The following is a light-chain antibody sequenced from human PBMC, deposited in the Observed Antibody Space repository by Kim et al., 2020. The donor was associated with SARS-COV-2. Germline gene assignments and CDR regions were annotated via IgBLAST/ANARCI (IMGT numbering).Light chain of an antibody. J-gene: IGKJ1*01. CDR1: QTITRY. CDR2: AAS. V-gene: IGKV1-39*01. CDR3: QQSYSMPWT. Sequence: DIQMTQSPSSLSASVGDRVTITCRASQTITRYLNWYQHKPGKAPQLLIYAASSLQSGVPSRFSGSGSGTDFTLTISSLQPEDFATYYCQQSYSMPWTFGQGTKVDIK.